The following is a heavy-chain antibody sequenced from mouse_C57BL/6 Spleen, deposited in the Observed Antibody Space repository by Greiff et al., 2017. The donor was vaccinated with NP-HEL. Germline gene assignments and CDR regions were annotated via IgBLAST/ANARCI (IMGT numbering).Heavy chain of an antibody. CDR2: ISSGSSTI. CDR3: ARGMVRYGYFDV. J-gene: IGHJ1*03. Sequence: EVMLVESGGGLVKPGGSLKLSCAASGFTFSDYGMHWVRQAPEKGLEWVAYISSGSSTIYYADTVKGRFTISRDNATNTLFLQMTSLRSEDTAMYYCARGMVRYGYFDVWGTGTTVTVSS. CDR1: GFTFSDYG. D-gene: IGHD2-1*01. V-gene: IGHV5-17*01.